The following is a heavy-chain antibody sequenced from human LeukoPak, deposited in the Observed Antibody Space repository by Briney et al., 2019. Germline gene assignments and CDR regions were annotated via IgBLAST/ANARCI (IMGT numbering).Heavy chain of an antibody. CDR3: ARDVMADY. CDR2: IWYDGSNK. Sequence: GGSLRLSCAASGFTFSDYYMSWIRQAPGKGLEWVAVIWYDGSNKYYADSVKGRFTISRDNSKNTLYLQMNSLRAEDTAVYYCARDVMADYWGQGTLVTVSS. CDR1: GFTFSDYY. V-gene: IGHV3-33*08. J-gene: IGHJ4*02. D-gene: IGHD3-16*01.